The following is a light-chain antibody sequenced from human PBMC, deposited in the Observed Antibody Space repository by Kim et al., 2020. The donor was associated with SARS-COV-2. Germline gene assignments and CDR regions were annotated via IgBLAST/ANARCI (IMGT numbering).Light chain of an antibody. CDR1: QDINNY. CDR3: QHFHNLPPIT. Sequence: SVGDRVTITCQASQDINNYVNWYQHKAGEAPKLLIYDASDLEPGVPSRFSGSGSGTHFTFTISSLQPDDIATYYCQHFHNLPPITFGQGTRLEIK. CDR2: DAS. V-gene: IGKV1-33*01. J-gene: IGKJ5*01.